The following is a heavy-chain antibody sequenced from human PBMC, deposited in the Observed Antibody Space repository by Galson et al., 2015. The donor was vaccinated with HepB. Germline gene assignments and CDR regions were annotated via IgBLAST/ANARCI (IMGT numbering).Heavy chain of an antibody. CDR3: ARGGGTRVTVTTHYYYYMDV. J-gene: IGHJ6*03. CDR2: INHSGST. D-gene: IGHD4-11*01. CDR1: GGSFSGYY. V-gene: IGHV4-34*01. Sequence: SETLSLTCAVYGGSFSGYYWSWIRQPPGKGLEWIGEINHSGSTNYNPSLKSRVTISVDTSKNQFSLKLSSVTAADTAVYYCARGGGTRVTVTTHYYYYMDVWGKGTTVTVSS.